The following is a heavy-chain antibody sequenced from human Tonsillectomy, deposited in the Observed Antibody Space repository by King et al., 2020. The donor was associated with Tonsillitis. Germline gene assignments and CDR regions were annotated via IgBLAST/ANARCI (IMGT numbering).Heavy chain of an antibody. D-gene: IGHD3-16*01. CDR1: GFTFGDYA. J-gene: IGHJ6*04. CDR2: IRSKAYGGTT. Sequence: HLVQSGGGLVKPGRSLRLSCTASGFTFGDYAMSWFRQAPGKGLEWVGFIRSKAYGGTTEYAASVKGRFTISRDDSKSIAYLQMNSLKTEDTAVYYCTRDRGGHYYYYGMDVWGEGTTVTVSS. V-gene: IGHV3-49*05. CDR3: TRDRGGHYYYYGMDV.